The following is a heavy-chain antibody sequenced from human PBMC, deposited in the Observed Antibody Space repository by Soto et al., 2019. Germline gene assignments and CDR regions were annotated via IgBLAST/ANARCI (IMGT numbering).Heavy chain of an antibody. J-gene: IGHJ4*02. CDR2: IYYSGTT. CDR3: ARPDPSGYTFEH. CDR1: GGSITSGAYY. V-gene: IGHV4-31*03. Sequence: QVQLQESGPGLVQPSQTLSLSCSVSGGSITSGAYYWSWIRQHPGKGLEWIGYIYYSGTTYYNPSLKSRVTISLNTPRNQFALEVNSVSAADTAVYYCARPDPSGYTFEHWGQGTLVTVSS. D-gene: IGHD3-22*01.